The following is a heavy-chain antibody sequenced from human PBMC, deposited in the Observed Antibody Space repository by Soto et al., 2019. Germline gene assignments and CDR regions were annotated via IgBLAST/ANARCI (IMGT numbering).Heavy chain of an antibody. V-gene: IGHV5-51*01. D-gene: IGHD2-21*02. CDR3: ARPSSWACGGDCYSSRDAFDI. CDR2: IYPGDSDT. Sequence: PGESLKISCKGSGYSFTSYWIGWVRQMPGKGLEWLGIIYPGDSDTRYSPSFQGQVTISADKSISTAYLQWSSLKASDTAMYYCARPSSWACGGDCYSSRDAFDIWGQGTMVTVSS. CDR1: GYSFTSYW. J-gene: IGHJ3*02.